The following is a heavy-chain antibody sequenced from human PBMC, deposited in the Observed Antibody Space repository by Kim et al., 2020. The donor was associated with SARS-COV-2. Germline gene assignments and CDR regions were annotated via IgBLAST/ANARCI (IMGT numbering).Heavy chain of an antibody. J-gene: IGHJ6*02. D-gene: IGHD4-4*01. V-gene: IGHV1-2*04. CDR1: GYTFTGYY. Sequence: ASVKVSCKASGYTFTGYYMHWVRQAPGQGLEWMGWINPNSGGTNYAQKFQGWVTMTRDTSISTAYMELSRLRSDDTAVYYCARGAVGETTTPGHYYYYGMDVWGQGTTVTVSS. CDR2: INPNSGGT. CDR3: ARGAVGETTTPGHYYYYGMDV.